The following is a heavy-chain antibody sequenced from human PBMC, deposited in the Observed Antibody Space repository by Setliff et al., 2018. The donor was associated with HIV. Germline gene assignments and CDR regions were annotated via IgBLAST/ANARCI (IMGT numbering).Heavy chain of an antibody. CDR3: ARGVRDRSSYWSLGYDYFYYTMDV. Sequence: ASVKVSCKASGYTFISYDINWVRQATGQGLEWMGWINPNSNDIAYAQKLQGRVTVSTDESATTAYMELSSLRSEDTAVYYCARGVRDRSSYWSLGYDYFYYTMDVWGHGTTVTVSS. D-gene: IGHD6-19*01. CDR1: GYTFISYD. V-gene: IGHV1-8*01. CDR2: INPNSNDI. J-gene: IGHJ6*02.